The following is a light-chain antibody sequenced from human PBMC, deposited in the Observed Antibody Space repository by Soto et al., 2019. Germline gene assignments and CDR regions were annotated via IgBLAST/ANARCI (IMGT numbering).Light chain of an antibody. CDR1: SSDVGAYYS. V-gene: IGLV2-14*01. Sequence: QSVLTQPAYVSGSPGQSITISCSGTSSDVGAYYSVSWYQHHPGKAPKLIIYGVTNRPSGVSNRFSGSKSGNTASLTISGLQAEDEADYHCSSYTSGSSHYVFGTGTKLTVL. J-gene: IGLJ1*01. CDR2: GVT. CDR3: SSYTSGSSHYV.